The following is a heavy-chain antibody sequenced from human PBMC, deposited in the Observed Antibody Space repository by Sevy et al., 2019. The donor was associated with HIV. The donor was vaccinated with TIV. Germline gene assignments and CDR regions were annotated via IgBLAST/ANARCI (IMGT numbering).Heavy chain of an antibody. CDR2: IYWNDDK. V-gene: IGHV2-5*01. J-gene: IGHJ4*02. CDR1: GLSLSTSGVG. CDR3: AHGWFGELNFDY. D-gene: IGHD3-10*01. Sequence: SGATLVNPTQTLTLTCTFSGLSLSTSGVGVGWIRQPPGKALEWLAFIYWNDDKRYSPSLKSRLTITNDTSKNQVVLTMTNMDPVETATYYCAHGWFGELNFDYWGQGTLVTVSS.